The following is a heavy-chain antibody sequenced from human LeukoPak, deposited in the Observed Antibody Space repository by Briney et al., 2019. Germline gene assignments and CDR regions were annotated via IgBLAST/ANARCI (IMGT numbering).Heavy chain of an antibody. V-gene: IGHV3-23*01. D-gene: IGHD3-22*01. J-gene: IGHJ4*02. Sequence: GGSLRLSCAASGFTFSSCSMNWVRQAPGKGLEWVSAISGSGGSTYYADSVKGRFTISRDNSKNTLYLQMNSLRAEDTAVYYCAKDSSGYPGGFDYWGQGTLVTVSS. CDR2: ISGSGGST. CDR1: GFTFSSCS. CDR3: AKDSSGYPGGFDY.